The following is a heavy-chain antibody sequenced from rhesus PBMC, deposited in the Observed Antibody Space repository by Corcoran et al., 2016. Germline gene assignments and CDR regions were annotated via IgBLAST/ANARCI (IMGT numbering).Heavy chain of an antibody. CDR3: ATGTRNAFDF. V-gene: IGHV3-8*01. CDR2: INTGGGST. CDR1: GFTFGSYG. J-gene: IGHJ3*01. Sequence: EVQLVESGGGLVQPGGSLRLSCAASGFTFGSYGMHWARPAPGNGLEGVSAINTGGGSTWYTVSVKGRFTISRENAKNTLYLQMDSLRAEDTAVYYCATGTRNAFDFWGQGLRVTVSS. D-gene: IGHD3-9*01.